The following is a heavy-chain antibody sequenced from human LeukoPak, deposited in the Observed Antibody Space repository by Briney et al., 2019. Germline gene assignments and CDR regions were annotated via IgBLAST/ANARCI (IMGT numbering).Heavy chain of an antibody. Sequence: SVTLSLTCTGSGGSISGYYWSWIRQPPGKGLEFIGYIYTSGSTNYNPSLKSQVTISVDTSKNQFSLKVTSMTAADTAVYYCARDITGSASDFWGQGTLVTVSS. D-gene: IGHD1-1*01. J-gene: IGHJ4*02. CDR2: IYTSGST. V-gene: IGHV4-4*09. CDR3: ARDITGSASDF. CDR1: GGSISGYY.